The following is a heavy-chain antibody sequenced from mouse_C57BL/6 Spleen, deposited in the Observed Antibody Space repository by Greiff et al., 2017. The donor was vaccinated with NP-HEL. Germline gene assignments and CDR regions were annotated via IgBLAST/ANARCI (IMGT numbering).Heavy chain of an antibody. D-gene: IGHD2-14*01. V-gene: IGHV1-4*01. CDR2: INPSSGYT. CDR3: ARGGTGFDY. CDR1: GYTFTSYT. J-gene: IGHJ2*01. Sequence: QVQLKESGAELARPGASVKMSCKASGYTFTSYTMHWVKQRPGQGLEWIGYINPSSGYTKYNQKFKDKATLTADKSSSTAYMQLSSLTSEDSAVYYCARGGTGFDYWGQGTTLTVSS.